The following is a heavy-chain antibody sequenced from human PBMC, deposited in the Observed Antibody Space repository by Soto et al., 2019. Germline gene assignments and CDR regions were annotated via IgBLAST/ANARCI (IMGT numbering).Heavy chain of an antibody. CDR2: IYYSGST. CDR3: ARRYDGTLEY. D-gene: IGHD5-12*01. V-gene: IGHV4-59*08. CDR1: GGSISSYY. Sequence: SETLSLTCTVSGGSISSYYWSWIRQPPGEGLEWIGYIYYSGSTNYNPSLKSRVTISVDTSKNQFSLKLSSVTAADTAVYYCARRYDGTLEYWGQGTLVTDTS. J-gene: IGHJ4*02.